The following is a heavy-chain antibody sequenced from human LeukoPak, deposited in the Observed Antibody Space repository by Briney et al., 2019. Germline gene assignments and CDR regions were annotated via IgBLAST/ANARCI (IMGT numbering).Heavy chain of an antibody. CDR3: ASTRFVNWIHVGYMDV. V-gene: IGHV4-39*07. Sequence: PSETLSLTCTVSSGSISTSNCWGWVRQSPGKGLEWIGSVYYSGSTYYNPSLKSRVTISLDMSKNQFSLKVNSVTAADTAVYYCASTRFVNWIHVGYMDVWGKGTTVTVSS. D-gene: IGHD5-18*01. CDR2: VYYSGST. J-gene: IGHJ6*03. CDR1: SGSISTSNC.